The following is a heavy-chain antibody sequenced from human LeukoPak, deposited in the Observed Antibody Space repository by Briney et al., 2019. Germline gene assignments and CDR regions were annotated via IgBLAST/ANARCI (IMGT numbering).Heavy chain of an antibody. D-gene: IGHD3-22*01. Sequence: SQTLSLTCAISGDSVSSNSAAWNWIRQSPSRGLEWLGRTYYRSKWYDDYAVSVKSRITINPDTSKNQFSLQLNSVTPEDTAVYYCARVGFYDSSGYLHYYFDYWGQGTLVTVSS. CDR3: ARVGFYDSSGYLHYYFDY. J-gene: IGHJ4*02. V-gene: IGHV6-1*01. CDR1: GDSVSSNSAA. CDR2: TYYRSKWYD.